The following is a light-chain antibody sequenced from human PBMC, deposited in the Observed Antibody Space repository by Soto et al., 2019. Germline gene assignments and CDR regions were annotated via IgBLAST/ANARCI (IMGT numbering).Light chain of an antibody. CDR1: SSNIGAGYD. Sequence: QSVLTQPPSVSGAPGQRGTISCTGSSSNIGAGYDVHWYQQLPGTAPKLLIYGNSNRPSGVPDRFSGSKSGTSASLAITGLQAEHEADYYCQSYDSSLSGWDVVFGGGTKLTVL. J-gene: IGLJ2*01. CDR2: GNS. CDR3: QSYDSSLSGWDVV. V-gene: IGLV1-40*01.